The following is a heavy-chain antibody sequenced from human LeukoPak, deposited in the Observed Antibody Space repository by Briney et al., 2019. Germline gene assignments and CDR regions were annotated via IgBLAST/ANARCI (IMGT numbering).Heavy chain of an antibody. V-gene: IGHV5-51*01. CDR2: IYSSDSDT. Sequence: ESLKISCKASGYTFSTSWIGLVRQMPGEGLEWMVIIYSSDSDTRYSPSVQVQVTISAYKSITTAFLQWSSVKASDTDMYDSGLVFYSHYGLGFWGQGTLVTVSS. CDR1: GYTFSTSW. J-gene: IGHJ4*02. D-gene: IGHD4-11*01. CDR3: GLVFYSHYGLGF.